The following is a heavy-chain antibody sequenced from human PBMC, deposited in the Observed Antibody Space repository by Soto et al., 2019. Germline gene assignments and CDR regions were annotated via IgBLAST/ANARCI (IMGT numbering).Heavy chain of an antibody. D-gene: IGHD3-10*01. CDR2: IYYSGST. CDR3: ARASMVRGVNDAFDI. J-gene: IGHJ3*02. V-gene: IGHV4-31*03. CDR1: GGSISSGGYY. Sequence: SETLSLTCTVSGGSISSGGYYWSWIRQHPGKGLEWIGYIYYSGSTYYNPSLKSRVTISVDTSKNQFSLKLSSVTAADTAVYYCARASMVRGVNDAFDIWGQVTMVTVS.